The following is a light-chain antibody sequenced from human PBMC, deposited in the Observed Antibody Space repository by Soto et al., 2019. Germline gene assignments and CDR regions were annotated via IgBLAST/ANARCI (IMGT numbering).Light chain of an antibody. CDR2: DVS. V-gene: IGLV2-14*03. J-gene: IGLJ1*01. CDR1: SSDVGGYDY. CDR3: SSYISTSILNV. Sequence: QSALTQAASVSGSPGQSITMSCTGTSSDVGGYDYVSWYQQHPGKAPKLIIYDVSNRPSGVSNRFSGSKSGNTASLTISGLQAEDEADYYCSSYISTSILNVFGTGTKLTVL.